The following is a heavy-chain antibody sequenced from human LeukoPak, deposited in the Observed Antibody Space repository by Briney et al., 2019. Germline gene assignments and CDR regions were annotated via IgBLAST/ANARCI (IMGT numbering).Heavy chain of an antibody. CDR2: ITPIFGTA. Sequence: SVKVSCXASGGAFSNYAINWVRQAPGQGLEWMGGITPIFGTANYAQRFQGRVTITADESTSTAYMELSSLRSEDTAVYYCARWAGYCSITNCYTAFDFWGQGTLVTVSS. CDR3: ARWAGYCSITNCYTAFDF. CDR1: GGAFSNYA. D-gene: IGHD2-2*02. J-gene: IGHJ4*02. V-gene: IGHV1-69*13.